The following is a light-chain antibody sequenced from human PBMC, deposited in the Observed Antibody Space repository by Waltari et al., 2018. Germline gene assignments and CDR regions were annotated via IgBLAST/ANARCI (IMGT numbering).Light chain of an antibody. CDR1: QSVRSIY. V-gene: IGKV3-20*01. Sequence: EIVLTQSPGTLSLSPGERVTLSCRASQSVRSIYLAWYQQKPGQAPRPLIYGASSRATGIPDRFSGSGSGTDFTLTISRLEPEDFAVYYCQQYGSSLPYTFGQGTKLEIK. J-gene: IGKJ2*01. CDR2: GAS. CDR3: QQYGSSLPYT.